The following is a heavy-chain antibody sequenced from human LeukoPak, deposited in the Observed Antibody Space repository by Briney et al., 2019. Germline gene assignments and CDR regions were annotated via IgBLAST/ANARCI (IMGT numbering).Heavy chain of an antibody. Sequence: PSETLSLTCAVYGGSFSGYYWSWIRQPPGKGLEWIGEINHSGSTNYNPSLKSRVTISVDTSKNQFSLKLSSVTAADTAVYYCARLTYYDFWSGYRNWFDPWGQGTLVTVSS. CDR3: ARLTYYDFWSGYRNWFDP. CDR1: GGSFSGYY. J-gene: IGHJ5*02. CDR2: INHSGST. V-gene: IGHV4-34*01. D-gene: IGHD3-3*01.